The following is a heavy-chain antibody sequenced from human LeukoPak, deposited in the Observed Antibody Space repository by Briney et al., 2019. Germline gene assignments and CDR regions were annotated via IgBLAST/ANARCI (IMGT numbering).Heavy chain of an antibody. CDR3: AKGDYYDSSGYYSAADAFDI. CDR2: ISGSGGST. V-gene: IGHV3-23*01. CDR1: GFTFSSYA. J-gene: IGHJ3*02. D-gene: IGHD3-22*01. Sequence: GGSLRLSCAASGFTFSSYAMSWVRQAPGKGLEWVSGISGSGGSTYYADSVKGRFTISRDNSKNTLYLQMNSLRAEDTAVYYCAKGDYYDSSGYYSAADAFDIWGQGTMVTVSS.